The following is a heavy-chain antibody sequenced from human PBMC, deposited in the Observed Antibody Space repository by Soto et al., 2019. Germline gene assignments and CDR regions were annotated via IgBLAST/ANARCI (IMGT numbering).Heavy chain of an antibody. V-gene: IGHV4-61*08. CDR3: ARHDYYHRTFDI. Sequence: ESLSLTGRVSGGTVGTAAYYWSWIRQPPGKGLEWIGYTLYSGSPNYNPSLQSLQSRVTISVDTSRNQFSLRLTSVTAADTALYYCARHDYYHRTFDIWGQGTLVTVSS. J-gene: IGHJ3*02. CDR2: TLYSGSP. CDR1: GGTVGTAAYY. D-gene: IGHD3-9*01.